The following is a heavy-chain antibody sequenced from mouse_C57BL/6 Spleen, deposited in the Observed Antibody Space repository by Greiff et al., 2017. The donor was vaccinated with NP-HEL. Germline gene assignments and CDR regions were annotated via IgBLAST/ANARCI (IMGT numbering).Heavy chain of an antibody. Sequence: VQLQESGAELARPGASVKMSCKASGYTFTSYTMHWVKQRPGQGLEWIGYINPSSGYTKYNQKFKDKATLTADKSSSTAYMQLSSLTSEDSAVYYCARGEALWLRRAFAYWGQGTLVTVSA. CDR3: ARGEALWLRRAFAY. D-gene: IGHD2-2*01. CDR1: GYTFTSYT. V-gene: IGHV1-4*01. J-gene: IGHJ3*01. CDR2: INPSSGYT.